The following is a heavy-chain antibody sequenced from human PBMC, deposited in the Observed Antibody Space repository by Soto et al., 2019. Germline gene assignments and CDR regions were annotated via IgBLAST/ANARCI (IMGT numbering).Heavy chain of an antibody. CDR3: AAVRGYRQDFDAFDI. CDR1: GFSFSNYA. Sequence: QVQLVESGGGVVQPGRSLRLSCAASGFSFSNYAMHWVRQAPGKGLEWVAVISYDGSNKYYADSVKGRFTISRDNSKNPLYLQMNTRRTEDTAGYYWAAVRGYRQDFDAFDIWGQGTMVTVSS. D-gene: IGHD3-16*02. J-gene: IGHJ3*02. CDR2: ISYDGSNK. V-gene: IGHV3-30-3*01.